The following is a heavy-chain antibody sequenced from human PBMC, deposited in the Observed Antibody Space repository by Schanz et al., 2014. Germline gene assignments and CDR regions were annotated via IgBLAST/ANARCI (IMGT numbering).Heavy chain of an antibody. D-gene: IGHD5-18*01. CDR3: TRGGYSYALSAFDI. CDR2: IIPILGIA. Sequence: QVQLVQSGAEVKKPGSPVKVSCKSSGGTFSSYAISWVRQAPGQGLEWMGRIIPILGIATYAQKFQGRVTMTTDTSTGTAYMELRSLRSDDTALYYCTRGGYSYALSAFDIWGQGTMXTVSS. J-gene: IGHJ3*02. CDR1: GGTFSSYA. V-gene: IGHV1-69*04.